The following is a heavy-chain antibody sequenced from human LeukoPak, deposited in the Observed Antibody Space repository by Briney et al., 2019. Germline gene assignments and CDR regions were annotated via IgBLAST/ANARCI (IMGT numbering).Heavy chain of an antibody. D-gene: IGHD3/OR15-3a*01. CDR3: ARGDGTGYYYYGMDV. CDR1: GGSISGYY. J-gene: IGHJ6*02. CDR2: IHYSGST. Sequence: SETLSLTCTVSGGSISGYYWSWIRQPPGKGLEWIGYIHYSGSTNYSPSLKSRVTISVETSKNQFSLKLSSVTAADAAVYYCARGDGTGYYYYGMDVWAKGPRSPSP. V-gene: IGHV4-59*01.